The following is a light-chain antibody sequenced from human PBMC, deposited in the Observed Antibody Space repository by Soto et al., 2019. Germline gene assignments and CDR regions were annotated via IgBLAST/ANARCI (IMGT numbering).Light chain of an antibody. Sequence: EIVLTQSPATLSLSPGERATLSCRASQSVGSSLAWYQHKPGHAPRLLIYDAYNRATGTPARFSGSASRTDFTLTIGGLESEDCAVDYCLQRCGWPPLSFGQGTKVEIK. CDR2: DAY. CDR1: QSVGSS. V-gene: IGKV3-11*01. J-gene: IGKJ1*01. CDR3: LQRCGWPPLS.